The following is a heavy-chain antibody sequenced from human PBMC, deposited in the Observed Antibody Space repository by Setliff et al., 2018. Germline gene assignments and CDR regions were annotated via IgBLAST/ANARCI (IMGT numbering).Heavy chain of an antibody. J-gene: IGHJ3*02. CDR1: GFTFRSYW. CDR3: ARDLDTAMTRGAFDI. V-gene: IGHV3-7*03. Sequence: PGGSLRLSCEDSGFTFRSYWISWIRQAPGKGLEWVANINQDGSEKYYADSVKGRFTISRDNAKNSLYLQMNSLRAEDTAMYYCARDLDTAMTRGAFDIWGQGTMVTVSS. CDR2: INQDGSEK. D-gene: IGHD5-18*01.